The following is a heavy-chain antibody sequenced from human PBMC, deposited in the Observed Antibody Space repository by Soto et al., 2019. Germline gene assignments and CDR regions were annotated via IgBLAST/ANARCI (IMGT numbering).Heavy chain of an antibody. CDR3: ARSTGTGYEFLIEVSFDY. V-gene: IGHV1-46*01. CDR1: GYTFSSYY. CDR2: INPSGGST. Sequence: ASVKVSCKASGYTFSSYYMHWVRQAPGQGLEWMGIINPSGGSTSYAQKFQGRVTMTRDTSTSTVHMDLSSLRFEDTAVYYCARSTGTGYEFLIEVSFDYWGQGTLVTVSS. J-gene: IGHJ4*02. D-gene: IGHD5-12*01.